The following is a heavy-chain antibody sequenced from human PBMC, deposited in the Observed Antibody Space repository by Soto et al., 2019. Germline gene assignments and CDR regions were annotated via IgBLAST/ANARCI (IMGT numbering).Heavy chain of an antibody. V-gene: IGHV1-69*01. CDR2: IIPIFGTA. Sequence: QVQLVQSGAEVKKPGSSVKVSCKASGGTFSSYAISWVRQAPGQGLEWMGGIIPIFGTANYAQKFQGRVTITADESTSTAYMELSSLRSEDTAVYSCARSYSGSRHYYYYGMDVWGQGTTVTVSS. D-gene: IGHD1-26*01. J-gene: IGHJ6*02. CDR3: ARSYSGSRHYYYYGMDV. CDR1: GGTFSSYA.